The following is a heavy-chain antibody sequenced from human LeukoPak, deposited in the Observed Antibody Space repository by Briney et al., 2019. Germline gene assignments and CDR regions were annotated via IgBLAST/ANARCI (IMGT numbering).Heavy chain of an antibody. CDR1: GFTFSSYA. CDR3: AKDQDYGDYFDY. D-gene: IGHD4-17*01. V-gene: IGHV3-23*01. CDR2: INPARNT. J-gene: IGHJ4*02. Sequence: PGGSLRLSCAASGFTFSSYAMSWVRQAPGKGLEWVSTINPARNTYYADSVKGRFTISRDNSKNTLYLQMNSLRAEDTAVYYCAKDQDYGDYFDYWGQGTLVTVSS.